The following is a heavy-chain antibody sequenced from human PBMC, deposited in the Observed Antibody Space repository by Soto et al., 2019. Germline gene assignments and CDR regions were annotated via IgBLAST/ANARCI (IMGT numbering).Heavy chain of an antibody. D-gene: IGHD3-9*01. CDR2: IRSKANSDAT. CDR3: TTPSINYDILTDYFNY. Sequence: GGSLRLSCAASGFTFSGSAMHWVRQAPGKRLEWVGRIRSKANSDATVYAASVKGRFTISRDDSKNTAYLQMNSLKTEDTAVYYCTTPSINYDILTDYFNYWGQGSLVTVSS. V-gene: IGHV3-73*01. J-gene: IGHJ4*02. CDR1: GFTFSGSA.